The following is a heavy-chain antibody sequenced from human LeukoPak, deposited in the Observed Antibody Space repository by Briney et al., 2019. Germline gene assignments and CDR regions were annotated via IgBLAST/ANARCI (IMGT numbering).Heavy chain of an antibody. J-gene: IGHJ6*03. D-gene: IGHD6-13*01. CDR2: IYYSGST. Sequence: PSESLSLTCTVAGPSISSYYWGWIRQPPGKGLEWIGYIYYSGSTTYHPSLKGRVTISVDPSKNQFSLRLSSVTATGTAVYFCARAIAAAGLTHYYYYYMDGLGKASTVT. CDR3: ARAIAAAGLTHYYYYYMDG. V-gene: IGHV4-59*01. CDR1: GPSISSYY.